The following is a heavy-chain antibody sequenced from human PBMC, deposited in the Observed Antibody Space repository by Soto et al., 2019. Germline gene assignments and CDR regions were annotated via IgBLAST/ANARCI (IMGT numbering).Heavy chain of an antibody. CDR2: IKEDGSEK. V-gene: IGHV3-7*01. D-gene: IGHD2-21*01. J-gene: IGHJ4*02. CDR1: GFTLSRHW. Sequence: EVQLVESGGGLVQPGWSLRLSCAAYGFTLSRHWMSWVRQAPGKGLEWVANIKEDGSEKYYVDSVKGRFTISRDNAENSVYLQMNSLRPEDTSVYYCARERGRGTDCWECLDFWGQGTLVTVSS. CDR3: ARERGRGTDCWECLDF.